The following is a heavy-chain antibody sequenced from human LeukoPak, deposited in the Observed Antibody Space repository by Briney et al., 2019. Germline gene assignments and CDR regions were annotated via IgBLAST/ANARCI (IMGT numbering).Heavy chain of an antibody. CDR2: ISGSGIST. V-gene: IGHV3-23*01. J-gene: IGHJ6*03. CDR3: AKDWDSSGDYYYYYMDV. Sequence: GGSLRLSCAAAGFTFSDYGMNWVRQAPGKGLEWVSGISGSGISTYYADSVKGRFTISRDNSKNTLYLQMNSLRAEDTAVYYCAKDWDSSGDYYYYYMDVWGKGTTVTVSS. D-gene: IGHD3-22*01. CDR1: GFTFSDYG.